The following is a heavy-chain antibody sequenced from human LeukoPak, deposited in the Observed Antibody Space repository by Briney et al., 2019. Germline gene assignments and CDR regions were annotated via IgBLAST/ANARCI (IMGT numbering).Heavy chain of an antibody. Sequence: ASVKVSCKASGGTFSSYAISWVRQAPGQGLEWMGGIIPIFGTANYAQKFQGRVTITADESTSTAYMELSSLRSEDTAVYYCAREGNGVGARPAFDIWGQGTMVTVSS. J-gene: IGHJ3*02. V-gene: IGHV1-69*13. CDR1: GGTFSSYA. D-gene: IGHD1-26*01. CDR2: IIPIFGTA. CDR3: AREGNGVGARPAFDI.